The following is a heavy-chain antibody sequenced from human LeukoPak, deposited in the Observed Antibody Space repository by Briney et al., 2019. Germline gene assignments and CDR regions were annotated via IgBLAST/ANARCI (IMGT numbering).Heavy chain of an antibody. D-gene: IGHD2-2*01. CDR1: GGSISSSSYY. CDR2: IYYSGST. Sequence: SETLSLTCTVSGGSISSSSYYWGWIRQPPGKGLEWIGSIYYSGSTYYNPSLKSRVTISVDTSKNQFSLKLSSVTAADTAVYYCARYRYCSSTSCRDYYYMDVWGKGTTVTVSS. CDR3: ARYRYCSSTSCRDYYYMDV. V-gene: IGHV4-39*07. J-gene: IGHJ6*03.